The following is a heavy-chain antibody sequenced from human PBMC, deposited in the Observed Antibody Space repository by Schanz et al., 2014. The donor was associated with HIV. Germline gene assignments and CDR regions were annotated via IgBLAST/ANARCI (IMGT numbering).Heavy chain of an antibody. J-gene: IGHJ5*02. D-gene: IGHD3-10*01. CDR2: ISHSGTT. Sequence: QVQLHQSGAGLLKPSETLSLTCAVYGGSFSGYFWSWVRQSPGKGLEWIGEISHSGTTNYNPSLGSRVRMSVDTSKNKFSGNLKSMTAADTAVYYCARGGILLLRGVSNWFDPWGQGTLVIVSS. CDR1: GGSFSGYF. CDR3: ARGGILLLRGVSNWFDP. V-gene: IGHV4-34*01.